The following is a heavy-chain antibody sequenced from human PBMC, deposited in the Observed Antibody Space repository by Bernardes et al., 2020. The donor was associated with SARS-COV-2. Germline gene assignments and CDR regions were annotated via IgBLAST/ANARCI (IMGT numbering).Heavy chain of an antibody. CDR3: ARDSRMVGAKMIDY. V-gene: IGHV1-69*13. CDR1: GNTFTSYA. CDR2: IIPLFGTT. Sequence: SVKVSCKTSGNTFTSYAVIWVRQAPGQGLECMGGIIPLFGTTNYAQNFQGRVTIAADESTSTVYMELSSLRSEDTAMYYCARDSRMVGAKMIDYWGQGTLVSVSS. D-gene: IGHD1-26*01. J-gene: IGHJ4*02.